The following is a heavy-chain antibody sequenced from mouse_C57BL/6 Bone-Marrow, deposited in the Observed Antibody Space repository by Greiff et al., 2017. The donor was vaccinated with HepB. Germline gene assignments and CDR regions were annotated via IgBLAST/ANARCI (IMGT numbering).Heavy chain of an antibody. J-gene: IGHJ2*01. D-gene: IGHD2-1*01. CDR1: GFSIKDDY. Sequence: EVKLVESGAELVRPGASVKLSCTASGFSIKDDYMHWVKQRPEQGLEWIGWIDPENGDTEYASKFQGKATITADTSSNTAYLQLSSLTSEDTAVYYCTTYYGNPLYWGQGTTLTVSS. CDR2: IDPENGDT. V-gene: IGHV14-4*01. CDR3: TTYYGNPLY.